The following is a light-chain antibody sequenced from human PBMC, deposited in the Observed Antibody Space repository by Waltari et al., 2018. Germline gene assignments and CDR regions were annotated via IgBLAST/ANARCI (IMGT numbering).Light chain of an antibody. CDR1: QTISTS. J-gene: IGKJ2*01. V-gene: IGKV1-39*01. Sequence: DIQMTQSPSSLSASVGDRVTITCRASQTISTSLNWYQHKPGKAPTLPIYVASNLQSGVPSRFSGSGSATDFTLAISSLQPEDFATYFCQQSYSTPYTFGQGTKVEIK. CDR3: QQSYSTPYT. CDR2: VAS.